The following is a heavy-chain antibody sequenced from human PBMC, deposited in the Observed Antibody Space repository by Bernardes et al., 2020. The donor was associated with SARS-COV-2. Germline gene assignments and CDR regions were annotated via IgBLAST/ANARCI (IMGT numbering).Heavy chain of an antibody. CDR2: INPGGSST. D-gene: IGHD3-16*01. V-gene: IGHV3-74*01. Sequence: SLRLSCAASGFTLSIYWMHWVRQVPGKGLVWVSRINPGGSSTVYADSAKGRFAISRDSAKNTLYLQMNSLRADDTAVYYCARDLWGPDDYWGQGALVTVSS. J-gene: IGHJ4*02. CDR3: ARDLWGPDDY. CDR1: GFTLSIYW.